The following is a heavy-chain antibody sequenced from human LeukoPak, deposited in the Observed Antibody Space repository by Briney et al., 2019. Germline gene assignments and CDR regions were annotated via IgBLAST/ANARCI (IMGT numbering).Heavy chain of an antibody. J-gene: IGHJ4*02. CDR1: GGSISSSSW. D-gene: IGHD4-23*01. CDR3: ARNGGNSDFGY. Sequence: PSETLSLTCAVSGGSISSSSWWSWVRQPPGKGLEWIGEIYHSGSTNYNPSLKSRVTISVDKSKNQFSLKLNSMTAADTAVYCCARNGGNSDFGYWGQGTLVTVSS. CDR2: IYHSGST. V-gene: IGHV4-4*01.